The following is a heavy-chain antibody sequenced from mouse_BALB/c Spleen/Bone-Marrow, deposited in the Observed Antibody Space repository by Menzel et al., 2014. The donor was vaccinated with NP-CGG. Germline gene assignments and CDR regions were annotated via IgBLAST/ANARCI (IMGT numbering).Heavy chain of an antibody. D-gene: IGHD1-1*02. Sequence: VQLQESGAELVKPGASVKISCKASGYTFTSYWMHWVKQRPGQGLEWIGEIYPSNGHTNYNEKFKSKATLTVDKSSNTAYMQPSSLTFEDCAVYYWSRDAMAYWGQGTLVTVSS. CDR2: IYPSNGHT. J-gene: IGHJ3*01. CDR1: GYTFTSYW. V-gene: IGHV1S81*02. CDR3: SRDAMAY.